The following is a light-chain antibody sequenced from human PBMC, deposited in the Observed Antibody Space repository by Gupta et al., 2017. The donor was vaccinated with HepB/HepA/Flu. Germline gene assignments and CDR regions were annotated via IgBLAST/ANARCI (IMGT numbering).Light chain of an antibody. CDR2: VNSDGSH. CDR1: SEHSNYA. J-gene: IGLJ2*01. V-gene: IGLV4-69*02. Sequence: QLVLTQSPSASASLAASVKLTCTLSSEHSNYAIAWHQQQPEKGPRSLMTVNSDGSHSKGDGIPDRFSGSSSGAALSLTSSSLQSEDDYYCYCQTWGASHVVFGGGTKLTVL. CDR3: QTWGASHVV.